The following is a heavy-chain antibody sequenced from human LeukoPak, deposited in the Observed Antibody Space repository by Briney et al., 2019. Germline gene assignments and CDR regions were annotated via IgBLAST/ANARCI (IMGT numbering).Heavy chain of an antibody. D-gene: IGHD2-15*01. V-gene: IGHV3-23*01. Sequence: GGSLRLSCAASGFTFSSYAMSWVRQAPGKGLEWVSAISGSGGSTYYADSVKGGFTISRENSKNTLYLQMNSVRAEDTAVYYCAKDDCSGGSCYSGISFYYYGMDVWGQGTTVIVSS. J-gene: IGHJ6*02. CDR2: ISGSGGST. CDR3: AKDDCSGGSCYSGISFYYYGMDV. CDR1: GFTFSSYA.